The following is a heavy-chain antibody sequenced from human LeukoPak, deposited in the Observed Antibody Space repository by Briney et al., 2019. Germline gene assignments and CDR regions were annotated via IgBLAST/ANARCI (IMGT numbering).Heavy chain of an antibody. J-gene: IGHJ4*02. CDR3: ARVGSTSWYLDY. D-gene: IGHD2-2*01. Sequence: GGSLRLSCAASGFTFSSYWMSWVRQAPGKGLEWVANIRQDGSENYYVDFVKGRFTFSRDNARNSLYLQMNSLRAEDTAVYYCARVGSTSWYLDYWGQGTLVTVSS. CDR1: GFTFSSYW. V-gene: IGHV3-7*01. CDR2: IRQDGSEN.